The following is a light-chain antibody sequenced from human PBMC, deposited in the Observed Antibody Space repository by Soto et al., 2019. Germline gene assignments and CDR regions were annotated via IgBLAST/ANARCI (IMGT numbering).Light chain of an antibody. CDR2: QDS. CDR1: KLGDKY. CDR3: QAWDSSTVV. Sequence: SYELTQPPSVSVSPGQTASITCSGDKLGDKYACWYQQKPGQSPVLVIYQDSKRPSGIPERFSGSNSGNTATLTISGTQAMDKADYYCQAWDSSTVVFGTGTKLTVL. V-gene: IGLV3-1*01. J-gene: IGLJ1*01.